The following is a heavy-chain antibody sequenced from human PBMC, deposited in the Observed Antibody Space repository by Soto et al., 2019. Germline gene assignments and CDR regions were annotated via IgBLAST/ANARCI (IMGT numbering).Heavy chain of an antibody. CDR1: GFPFSSYA. V-gene: IGHV3-30-3*01. CDR2: ISYDGSNK. J-gene: IGHJ6*02. D-gene: IGHD1-1*01. CDR3: ARADDSPIHHYYYYGMDV. Sequence: PGGSLRLSCAASGFPFSSYAMHWVRPAPGKGLEWVAVISYDGSNKYYADSVKGRFTISRDNSKNTPYLQMNSLRAEDTAVYYCARADDSPIHHYYYYGMDVWGQGTTVTVSS.